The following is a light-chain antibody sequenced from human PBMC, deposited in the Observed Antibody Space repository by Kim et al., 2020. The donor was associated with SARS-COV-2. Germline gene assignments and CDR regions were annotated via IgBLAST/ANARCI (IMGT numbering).Light chain of an antibody. CDR1: QSRVYSDGNSY. J-gene: IGKJ5*01. CDR3: MQGTHRVC. CDR2: KVS. Sequence: QPASITCRSSQSRVYSDGNSYVNWFQQRPGQAPRRLIYKVSNRVSGVPDRFSGGGSGNDFTLRVSRVEAENVGVYYGMQGTHRVCFGQGTRLEI. V-gene: IGKV2-30*01.